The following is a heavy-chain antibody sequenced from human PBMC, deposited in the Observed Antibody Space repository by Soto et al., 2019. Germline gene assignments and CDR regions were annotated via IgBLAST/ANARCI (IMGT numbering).Heavy chain of an antibody. V-gene: IGHV3-23*04. CDR1: GFTVSSNY. J-gene: IGHJ4*02. CDR2: ISGSGGST. D-gene: IGHD2-21*02. Sequence: EVQLVESGGGLIQPGGSLRLSCAASGFTVSSNYMSWVRQAPGKGLEWVSVISGSGGSTYYADSVKGRFTISRDNSKNTLYLQMNSLRAEDTAVYYCAKDLVVVTATIDYWGQGTLVTVSS. CDR3: AKDLVVVTATIDY.